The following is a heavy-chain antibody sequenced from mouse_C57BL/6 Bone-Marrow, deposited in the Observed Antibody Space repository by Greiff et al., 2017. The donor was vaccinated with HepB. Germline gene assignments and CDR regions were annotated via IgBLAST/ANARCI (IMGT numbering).Heavy chain of an antibody. J-gene: IGHJ2*01. D-gene: IGHD1-1*01. CDR1: GFNIKDDY. CDR3: ARDYYYGSSPFDY. CDR2: IDPENGDT. Sequence: VQLQQSGAELVRPGASVKLSCTASGFNIKDDYMHWVKQRPEQGLEWIGWIDPENGDTEYASKFQGKATITADKSSSTAYMQLSSLTSEDSAVYFCARDYYYGSSPFDYWGQGTTLTVSS. V-gene: IGHV14-4*01.